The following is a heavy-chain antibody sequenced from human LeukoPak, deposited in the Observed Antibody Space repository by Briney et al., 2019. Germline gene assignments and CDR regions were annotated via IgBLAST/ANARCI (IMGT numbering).Heavy chain of an antibody. D-gene: IGHD5-24*01. CDR2: IYNGVTT. CDR3: AKDILRGDGCKYGS. V-gene: IGHV4-61*08. CDR1: GGSVSSAGNY. J-gene: IGHJ5*01. Sequence: LETLSLTCTVSGGSVSSAGNYWSWIRQPPGRGLEFIGYIYNGVTTKYNPSLESRVSISVDTSKNQFSLKLSSVTAADTAVYHCAKDILRGDGCKYGSWGQGTLVTVSS.